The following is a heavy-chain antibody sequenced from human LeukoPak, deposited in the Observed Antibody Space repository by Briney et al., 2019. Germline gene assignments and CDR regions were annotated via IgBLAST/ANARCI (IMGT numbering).Heavy chain of an antibody. J-gene: IGHJ2*01. CDR2: INPKSGGT. CDR3: ARSRYCSGGSCYENWYFDL. CDR1: GYTFRGYY. Sequence: GSVKVSCKASGYTFRGYYMHWVRQAHGQGVEGMGWINPKSGGTNYAQKFQGRVTMNRDTSISTAYMELSRLRADDTAVYYCARSRYCSGGSCYENWYFDLWGRGTLVTVSS. V-gene: IGHV1-2*02. D-gene: IGHD2-15*01.